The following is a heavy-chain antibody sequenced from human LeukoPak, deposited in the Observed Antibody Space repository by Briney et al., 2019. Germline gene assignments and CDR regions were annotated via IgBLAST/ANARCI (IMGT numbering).Heavy chain of an antibody. Sequence: TGGSLRLSCAASGFTFDDYAMHWVRQAPGKGLEWVSGISWNSGSIGYADSVKGRFTISRDNAKNSLYLQMNSLRAEDTAVYYCAKDPTDIVVVPAATYWGQGTLVTVSS. CDR2: ISWNSGSI. D-gene: IGHD2-2*01. J-gene: IGHJ4*02. CDR1: GFTFDDYA. V-gene: IGHV3-9*01. CDR3: AKDPTDIVVVPAATY.